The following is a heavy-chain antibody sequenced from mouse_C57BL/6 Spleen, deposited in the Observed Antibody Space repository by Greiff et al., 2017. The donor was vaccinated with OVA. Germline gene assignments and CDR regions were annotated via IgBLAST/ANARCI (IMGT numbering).Heavy chain of an antibody. CDR3: ARRGSSSWYFDV. D-gene: IGHD1-1*01. CDR2: FYPGSGSI. V-gene: IGHV1-62-2*01. CDR1: GYTFTEYT. Sequence: VQLVESGAELVKPGASVKLSCKASGYTFTEYTIHWVKQRSGQGLEWIGWFYPGSGSITYNEKFKDKATLTADNSSSTVYMEISRLTSDDSAVYISARRGSSSWYFDVWGTGTTVTGSS. J-gene: IGHJ1*03.